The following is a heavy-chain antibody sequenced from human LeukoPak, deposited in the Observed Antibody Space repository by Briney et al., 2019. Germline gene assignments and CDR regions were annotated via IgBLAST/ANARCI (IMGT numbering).Heavy chain of an antibody. CDR2: IYTSGGT. V-gene: IGHV4-4*09. J-gene: IGHJ3*02. CDR3: ARQSCSSTICPHRNVFDI. Sequence: PETLSLTCTVSGGSIIGYYWTWIRQPPGKGLEWIGCIYTSGGTNYNPSLKSRGTISVDMSKNQFSLQLSSVTAADTAVYYCARQSCSSTICPHRNVFDIWGQGTMVTVSP. D-gene: IGHD2-2*01. CDR1: GGSIIGYY.